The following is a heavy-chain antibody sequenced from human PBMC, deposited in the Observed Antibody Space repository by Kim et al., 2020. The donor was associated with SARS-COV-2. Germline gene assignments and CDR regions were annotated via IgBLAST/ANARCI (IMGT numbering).Heavy chain of an antibody. Sequence: GGSLRLSCAASGFTFSSYAMHWVRQAPGKGLEWVAVISYDGSNKYYADSVKGRFTISRDNSKNTLYLQMNSLRAEDTAVYYCAREGITMIVVEYYFDYWGQGTLVTVSS. J-gene: IGHJ4*02. CDR1: GFTFSSYA. D-gene: IGHD3-22*01. V-gene: IGHV3-30*04. CDR2: ISYDGSNK. CDR3: AREGITMIVVEYYFDY.